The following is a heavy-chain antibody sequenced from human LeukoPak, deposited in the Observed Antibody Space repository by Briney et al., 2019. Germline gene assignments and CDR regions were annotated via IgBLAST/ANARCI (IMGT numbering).Heavy chain of an antibody. J-gene: IGHJ4*02. CDR1: GFTFSSYD. Sequence: AGGSLRLSCAASGFTFSSYDMSWVRQAPGKGLEWVTAISGSGGSTYYADSVKGRFTISRDNSKNTLYLQMNSLRAKDTAVYYCAKGPYYDILTGYDYFDYWGQGTLVTVSS. D-gene: IGHD3-9*01. CDR2: ISGSGGST. CDR3: AKGPYYDILTGYDYFDY. V-gene: IGHV3-23*01.